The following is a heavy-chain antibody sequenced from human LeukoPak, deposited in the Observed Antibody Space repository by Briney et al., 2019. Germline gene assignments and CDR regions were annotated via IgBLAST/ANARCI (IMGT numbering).Heavy chain of an antibody. D-gene: IGHD6-6*01. Sequence: GASVKVSFKASGYTFTSYGISWVRQAPGQGLERMGWISAYNGNTNYAQKVQGRVTMTTDTSTNTAYMELASLRPDDTAIYYCTRGSSSQYFQHWGQGTLVTVSS. CDR1: GYTFTSYG. CDR3: TRGSSSQYFQH. J-gene: IGHJ1*01. V-gene: IGHV1-18*01. CDR2: ISAYNGNT.